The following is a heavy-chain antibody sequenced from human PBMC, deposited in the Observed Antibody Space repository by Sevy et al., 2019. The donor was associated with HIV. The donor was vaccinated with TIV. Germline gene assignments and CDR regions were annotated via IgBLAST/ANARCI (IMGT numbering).Heavy chain of an antibody. CDR1: GSALTELA. J-gene: IGHJ4*02. V-gene: IGHV1-24*01. D-gene: IGHD3-22*01. CDR2: FDPEDGET. Sequence: ASVTVSCKVSGSALTELAMHWVRQAPGKGLEWMATFDPEDGETFYAQKFQGRVTMTEDTSTDTAYLELVSLRSEDTAVYYCATTKDYYEGSGYPFDGWGQGTLVTVSS. CDR3: ATTKDYYEGSGYPFDG.